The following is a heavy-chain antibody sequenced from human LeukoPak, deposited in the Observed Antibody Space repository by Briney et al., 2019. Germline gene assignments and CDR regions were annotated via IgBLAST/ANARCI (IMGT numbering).Heavy chain of an antibody. V-gene: IGHV3-21*01. Sequence: GGSLRLSCVVSGFTFNKCWMNWVRQAPGKGLEWVSSFGTRSTSIYHAGSAKGRFAISRDNAKNLLYLQMNSLRAEDTALYYCAREVSEGFDFWGQGTLVTVSS. CDR1: GFTFNKCW. CDR2: FGTRSTSI. J-gene: IGHJ4*02. D-gene: IGHD3-22*01. CDR3: AREVSEGFDF.